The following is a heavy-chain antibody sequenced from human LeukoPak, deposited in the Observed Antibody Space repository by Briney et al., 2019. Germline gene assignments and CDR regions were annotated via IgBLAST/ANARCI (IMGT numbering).Heavy chain of an antibody. CDR1: GFTFSGSA. D-gene: IGHD3-22*01. Sequence: GGSLRLSCAASGFTFSGSAMSWVRQAPGKGLEWVSAISGSGGSTYYADSVKGRFTISRDNSKNTLYLQMNSLRAEDTAVYYCAKGDYYYDSSGYVDYWGQGTLVTVSS. CDR3: AKGDYYYDSSGYVDY. V-gene: IGHV3-23*01. CDR2: ISGSGGST. J-gene: IGHJ4*02.